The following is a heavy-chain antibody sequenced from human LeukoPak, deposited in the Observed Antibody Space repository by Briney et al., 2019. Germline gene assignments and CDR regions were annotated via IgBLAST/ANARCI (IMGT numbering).Heavy chain of an antibody. D-gene: IGHD5-24*01. J-gene: IGHJ4*02. CDR3: ARGDGYNSFDY. CDR1: GFTVSSNY. CDR2: IYSDGTT. Sequence: PGGSLRLSCAASGFTVSSNYMSWVRQAPGGGLEWVSVIYSDGTTHYADSVKGRFTISRDNSKNTLYLQMNSLRVEDTAVYYCARGDGYNSFDYWGQGTLVTVSS. V-gene: IGHV3-66*01.